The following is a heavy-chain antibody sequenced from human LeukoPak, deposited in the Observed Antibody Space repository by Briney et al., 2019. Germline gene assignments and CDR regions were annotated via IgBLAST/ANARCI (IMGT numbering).Heavy chain of an antibody. J-gene: IGHJ4*02. V-gene: IGHV3-30*04. Sequence: GRSPRLSCAASGFTFSSYAMHWVRQAPGKGLEWVAVISYDGSNKYYADSVKGRFTISRDNSKNTLYLQMNSLRAEDTAVYYCARGSDYYGSGSYYSIDYWGQGTLVTVSS. CDR1: GFTFSSYA. D-gene: IGHD3-10*01. CDR3: ARGSDYYGSGSYYSIDY. CDR2: ISYDGSNK.